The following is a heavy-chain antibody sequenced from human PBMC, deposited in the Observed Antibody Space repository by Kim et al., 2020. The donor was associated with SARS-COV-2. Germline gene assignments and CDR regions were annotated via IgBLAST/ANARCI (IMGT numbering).Heavy chain of an antibody. J-gene: IGHJ4*02. CDR2: IYWDDDK. V-gene: IGHV2-5*02. Sequence: SGPTLVNPTQTLTLTCTFSGFSLSTSGVGVGWIRQPPGKALEWLALIYWDDDKRYSPSLKSRLTITKDTSKNQVVLTMTNMDPVDTATYYCAHTTNPRRDVLRYFDWSPGSYYFDYWGQGTLVTVSS. CDR1: GFSLSTSGVG. D-gene: IGHD3-9*01. CDR3: AHTTNPRRDVLRYFDWSPGSYYFDY.